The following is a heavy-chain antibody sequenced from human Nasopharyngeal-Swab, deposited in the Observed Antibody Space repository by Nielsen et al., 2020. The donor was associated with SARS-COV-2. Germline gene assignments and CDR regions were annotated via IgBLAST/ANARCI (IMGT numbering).Heavy chain of an antibody. D-gene: IGHD3-3*01. CDR1: GFTFSSYA. CDR3: AEYDFWSGYGY. Sequence: SCAASGFTFSSYAMHWVRQAPGKGLEWVAVISYDGSNKYYADSVKGRFTISRDNSKNTLYLQMNSLRAEDTAVYYCAEYDFWSGYGYWGQGTLVTVSS. V-gene: IGHV3-30-3*01. J-gene: IGHJ4*02. CDR2: ISYDGSNK.